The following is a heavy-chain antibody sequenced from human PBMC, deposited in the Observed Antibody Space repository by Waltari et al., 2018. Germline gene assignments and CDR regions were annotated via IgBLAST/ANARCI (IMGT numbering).Heavy chain of an antibody. CDR1: GYSFTSYW. D-gene: IGHD5-12*01. CDR2: IYAGDSET. Sequence: EVQLVQSGAEVKKPGESLKISCKGSGYSFTSYWIGWVRQMPGKGLEWGGFIYAGDSETRYGPSSQVQVPISADKSISTAYLQWGSLKASDTAMYYCAIGDIVATTGGGGWFDPWGQGTLVTVSS. V-gene: IGHV5-51*01. CDR3: AIGDIVATTGGGGWFDP. J-gene: IGHJ5*02.